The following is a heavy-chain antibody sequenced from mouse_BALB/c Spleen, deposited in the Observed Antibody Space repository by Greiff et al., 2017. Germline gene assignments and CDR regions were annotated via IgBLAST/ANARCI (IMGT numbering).Heavy chain of an antibody. CDR3: ARQRKKYYGGSYEGDLEV. CDR1: GFTFSSYG. CDR2: ISSGGSYT. V-gene: IGHV5-6*01. J-gene: IGHJ1*01. Sequence: EVKLVESGGDLVKPGGSLKLSCAASGFTFSSYGMSWVRQTPDKRLEWVATISSGGSYTYYPDSVKGRVTISRDNAKNTLYLQMSSLKSEDTAMYYCARQRKKYYGGSYEGDLEVWGAGTTVTVSS. D-gene: IGHD1-1*01.